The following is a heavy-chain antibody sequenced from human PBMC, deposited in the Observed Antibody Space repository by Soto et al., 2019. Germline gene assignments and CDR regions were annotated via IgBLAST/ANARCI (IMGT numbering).Heavy chain of an antibody. J-gene: IGHJ4*02. CDR3: ARDNGNYDFDF. V-gene: IGHV4-59*01. Sequence: SETLSLTCTVSGAYMRGFYWHWIRQPPGQGLGWIGYIYYSGSSSYNPSIKSRVTISLDTSKSQFSLELSSVTAADTDFYYCARDNGNYDFDFWGQGTLVTVSS. CDR1: GAYMRGFY. CDR2: IYYSGSS. D-gene: IGHD1-7*01.